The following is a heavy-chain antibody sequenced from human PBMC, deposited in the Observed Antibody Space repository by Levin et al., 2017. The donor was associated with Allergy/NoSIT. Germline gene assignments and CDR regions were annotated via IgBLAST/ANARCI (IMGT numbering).Heavy chain of an antibody. CDR3: ASIFDSSPGYYYYGMDV. V-gene: IGHV4-34*01. D-gene: IGHD3-22*01. J-gene: IGHJ6*02. Sequence: SETLSLTCAVYGGSFSGYYWSWIRQPPGKGLEWIGEINHSGSTNYNPSLKSRVTISVDTSKNQFSLKLSSVTAADTAVYYCASIFDSSPGYYYYGMDVWGQGTTVTVSS. CDR1: GGSFSGYY. CDR2: INHSGST.